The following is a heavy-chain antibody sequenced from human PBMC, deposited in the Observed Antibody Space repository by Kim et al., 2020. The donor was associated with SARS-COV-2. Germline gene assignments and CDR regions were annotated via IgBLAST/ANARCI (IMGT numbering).Heavy chain of an antibody. CDR1: GLTFDGYW. CDR2: IKQDASEM. J-gene: IGHJ4*02. V-gene: IGHV3-7*01. D-gene: IGHD5-12*01. Sequence: GGSLRLSCAGSGLTFDGYWMNWVRQAPGKGLEWLAIIKQDASEMFYVDSVRGRFTISRDNAKNLLYLQMNSLTPEDTAVYYCVGGAGWLPDYWGQGTLVTASS. CDR3: VGGAGWLPDY.